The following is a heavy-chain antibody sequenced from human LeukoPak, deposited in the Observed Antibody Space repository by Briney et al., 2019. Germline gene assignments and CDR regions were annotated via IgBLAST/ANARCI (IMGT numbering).Heavy chain of an antibody. D-gene: IGHD6-19*01. CDR3: ARGPPYSSGWSDY. CDR1: GDSISNYY. CDR2: IFYRGST. J-gene: IGHJ4*02. Sequence: SSETLSLSCNVSGDSISNYYWSWIRQPPGKGLEWIGHIFYRGSTNYNPSLESRVTISLDTSKNQFSLRLNSVTAADTAVYYCARGPPYSSGWSDYWGQGTLVIVSS. V-gene: IGHV4-59*01.